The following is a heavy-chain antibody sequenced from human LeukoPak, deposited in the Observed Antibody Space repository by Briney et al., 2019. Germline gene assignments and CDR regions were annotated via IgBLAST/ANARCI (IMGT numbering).Heavy chain of an antibody. Sequence: SETLSLTCTVSGGSISSGSYYWSWIRQPAGKGLEWIGRIYASGSTNYNPSLKSRVTISVDTSKNQFSLKLSSVTAADTAVYYCARAGLAARRHNWFDPWGQGTLVTVSS. CDR3: ARAGLAARRHNWFDP. D-gene: IGHD6-6*01. V-gene: IGHV4-61*02. CDR2: IYASGST. J-gene: IGHJ5*02. CDR1: GGSISSGSYY.